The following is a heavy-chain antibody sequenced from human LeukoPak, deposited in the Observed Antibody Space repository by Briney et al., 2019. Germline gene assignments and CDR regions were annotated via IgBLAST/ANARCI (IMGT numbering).Heavy chain of an antibody. CDR1: GYTFTSYG. D-gene: IGHD3-10*01. Sequence: ASVKVSCKASGYTFTSYGISWVRQAPGQGLEWMGWISAYNGNTNYAQKLQGRVNMTTDTSTSTAYMELRSLRSDDTAVYYCARDSGPHITMVQGVIKYYFDYWGQGTLVTVSS. J-gene: IGHJ4*02. V-gene: IGHV1-18*04. CDR3: ARDSGPHITMVQGVIKYYFDY. CDR2: ISAYNGNT.